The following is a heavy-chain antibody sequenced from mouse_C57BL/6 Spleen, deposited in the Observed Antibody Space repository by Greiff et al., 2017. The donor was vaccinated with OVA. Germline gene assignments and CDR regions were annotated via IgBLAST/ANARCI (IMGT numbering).Heavy chain of an antibody. J-gene: IGHJ4*01. Sequence: VQLQQSGAELVRPGASVKLSCTASGFNIKDYYMHWVKQRPEQGLEWIGRIDPEDGDTEYAPKFQGKATMTADPSSNTAYLQRSSLTSEDTAVYDSTTDYYSNYDAMDYWGQGTSVTVSS. V-gene: IGHV14-1*01. CDR3: TTDYYSNYDAMDY. CDR2: IDPEDGDT. CDR1: GFNIKDYY. D-gene: IGHD2-5*01.